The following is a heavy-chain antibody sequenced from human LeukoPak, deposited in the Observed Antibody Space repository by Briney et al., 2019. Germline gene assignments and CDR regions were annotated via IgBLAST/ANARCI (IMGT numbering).Heavy chain of an antibody. V-gene: IGHV3-7*01. Sequence: GGSLRLSCAASGFTFSNYWMSWVRQAPGKGLEWVANIKQDGSEKYYVDSVKGRFTISRDNAKNALYLQMDSLRVEDTAVYYCARTVPGLVMPQNAFDIWGQGTKVTVSS. CDR1: GFTFSNYW. J-gene: IGHJ3*02. CDR2: IKQDGSEK. D-gene: IGHD2-2*01. CDR3: ARTVPGLVMPQNAFDI.